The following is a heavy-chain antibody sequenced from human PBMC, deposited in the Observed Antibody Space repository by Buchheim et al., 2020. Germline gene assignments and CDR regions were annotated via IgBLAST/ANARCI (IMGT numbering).Heavy chain of an antibody. V-gene: IGHV3-30*18. Sequence: QVQLVESGGGVVQPGRSLRLSCAASGFTFSSYGMHWVRQAPGKGLEWVAVISYDGSNKYYADPVKGRFTISRDNSKNTLYLQMNSLRAEDTAVYYCAKDLTPYSSSQGSGNWFDPWGQGTL. CDR3: AKDLTPYSSSQGSGNWFDP. J-gene: IGHJ5*02. D-gene: IGHD6-6*01. CDR1: GFTFSSYG. CDR2: ISYDGSNK.